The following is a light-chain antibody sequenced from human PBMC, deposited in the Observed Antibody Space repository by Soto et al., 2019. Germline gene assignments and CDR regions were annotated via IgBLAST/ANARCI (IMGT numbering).Light chain of an antibody. CDR3: QQYNNWPRST. V-gene: IGKV3-15*01. J-gene: IGKJ1*01. CDR2: GAS. Sequence: EIVMTQSPATLSVSPGERATLSCRASQSVSSNLAWYQQKPGQAPRLLIYGASTRATGIPARFSGSGSGTEFTITISSLQSEDFAVYYCQQYNNWPRSTFGQGTKVEIK. CDR1: QSVSSN.